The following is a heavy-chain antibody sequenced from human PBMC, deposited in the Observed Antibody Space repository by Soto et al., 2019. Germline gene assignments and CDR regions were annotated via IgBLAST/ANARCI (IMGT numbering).Heavy chain of an antibody. D-gene: IGHD3-10*01. CDR3: ARGQLPMVRGVIISRGSHFDY. Sequence: SETLSLTCTVSGGSISSGGYYWSWIRQHPGKGLEWIGYIYYSGSTYYNPSLKSRVTISVDTSKNQFSLKLSSVTAADTAVYYCARGQLPMVRGVIISRGSHFDYWGQGTLVTVSS. CDR2: IYYSGST. J-gene: IGHJ4*02. V-gene: IGHV4-31*03. CDR1: GGSISSGGYY.